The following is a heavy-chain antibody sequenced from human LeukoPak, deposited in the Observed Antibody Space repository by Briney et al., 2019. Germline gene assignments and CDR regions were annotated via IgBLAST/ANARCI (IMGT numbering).Heavy chain of an antibody. D-gene: IGHD1-26*01. J-gene: IGHJ4*02. CDR2: IIPIFGTA. V-gene: IGHV1-69*05. CDR1: GGTFSSYA. Sequence: SVKVSCKASGGTFSSYAISWVRQAPGQGLEWMGGIIPIFGTANYAQKFQGRVTITTDESTSTAYMELSTLRSEDTAVYYCAFFWELPEYYFDYWGQVTLVTVSS. CDR3: AFFWELPEYYFDY.